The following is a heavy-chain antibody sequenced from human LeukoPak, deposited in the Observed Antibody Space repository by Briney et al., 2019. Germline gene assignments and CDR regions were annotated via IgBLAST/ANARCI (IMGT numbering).Heavy chain of an antibody. CDR1: GFKFSNFG. CDR2: ITGDGETT. CDR3: ANVLSSGYYYDY. V-gene: IGHV3-23*01. D-gene: IGHD3-22*01. J-gene: IGHJ4*02. Sequence: GGSLRLSCAASGFKFSNFGMVWVRQAPGKGLEWVSAITGDGETTYYADTVKGRFTISRDNSQNTLYLQMISLRAEDTALYYCANVLSSGYYYDYWGQGTLVTVSS.